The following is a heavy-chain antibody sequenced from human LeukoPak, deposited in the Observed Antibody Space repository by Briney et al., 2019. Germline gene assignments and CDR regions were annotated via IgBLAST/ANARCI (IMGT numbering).Heavy chain of an antibody. CDR3: ARLGCSGSSCYAVGDWFDP. V-gene: IGHV4-59*08. CDR1: GGSITNYH. Sequence: SETLSLTCIVSGGSITNYHWSWIRQPPGKGLEWIGFSYYNGNTNYNPSLKSRVTISVDMSKNQFSLKLRSVTAADTAVYYCARLGCSGSSCYAVGDWFDPWGQGTLVTVSS. CDR2: SYYNGNT. J-gene: IGHJ5*02. D-gene: IGHD2-15*01.